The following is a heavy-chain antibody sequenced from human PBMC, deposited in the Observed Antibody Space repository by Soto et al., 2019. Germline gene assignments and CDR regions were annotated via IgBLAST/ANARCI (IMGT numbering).Heavy chain of an antibody. J-gene: IGHJ5*02. D-gene: IGHD6-19*01. CDR2: ISGSGGST. CDR3: AKDNSGGDGWFDP. CDR1: GFTFSSYA. Sequence: GGSLRLSCAASGFTFSSYAMSWVRQAPGKGLEWVLTISGSGGSTYHADAVKGRLTMSRDNSKNTLYLQMNSLRAEDTAVYYCAKDNSGGDGWFDPWGHGTLVTVSS. V-gene: IGHV3-23*01.